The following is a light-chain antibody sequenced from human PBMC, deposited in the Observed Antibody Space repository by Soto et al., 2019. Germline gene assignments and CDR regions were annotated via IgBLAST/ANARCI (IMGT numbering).Light chain of an antibody. CDR1: QSISSW. J-gene: IGKJ1*01. CDR2: DAS. Sequence: DILMTQSPSTLSASVGDRVTITCRASQSISSWLAWYQQKPGKAPKVLIYDASTLQGGVPSRFSGSGSGTAFTLTISSLQPDDFATYYCQQYKSYSGTFGQGTKV. V-gene: IGKV1-5*01. CDR3: QQYKSYSGT.